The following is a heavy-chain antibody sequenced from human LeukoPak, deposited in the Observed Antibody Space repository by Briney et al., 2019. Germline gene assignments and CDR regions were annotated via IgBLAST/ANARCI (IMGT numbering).Heavy chain of an antibody. CDR2: ISGSGGST. J-gene: IGHJ5*02. CDR1: GFTFSSYA. Sequence: SLRLSCAASGFTFSSYAMSWGRPAPGKGLGGVSAISGSGGSTYYADSVKGRFTISRDNSKNTLYLQMNSLRAEDTAVYYCAKDRGYSSGWYWFDPWGQGTLVTVSS. V-gene: IGHV3-23*01. CDR3: AKDRGYSSGWYWFDP. D-gene: IGHD6-19*01.